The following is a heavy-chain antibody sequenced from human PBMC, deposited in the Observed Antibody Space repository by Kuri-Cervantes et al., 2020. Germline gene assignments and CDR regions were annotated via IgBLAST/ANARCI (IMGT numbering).Heavy chain of an antibody. J-gene: IGHJ4*02. CDR2: IYSGGST. Sequence: GESLKISCAASGFTVSSNYMSWVRQAPGKGLEWVSVIYSGGSTYYADSVKGRFTISRDNSKNTLYLQMISLRAEDTAVYYCARSGCTASSGDGSGSYYSKNPHDYWGQGTLVTVSS. V-gene: IGHV3-53*01. CDR1: GFTVSSNY. CDR3: ARSGCTASSGDGSGSYYSKNPHDY. D-gene: IGHD3-10*01.